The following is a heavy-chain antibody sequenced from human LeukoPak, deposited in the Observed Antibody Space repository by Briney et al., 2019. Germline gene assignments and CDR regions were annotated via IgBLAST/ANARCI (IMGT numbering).Heavy chain of an antibody. V-gene: IGHV1-18*01. J-gene: IGHJ4*02. D-gene: IGHD6-13*01. CDR1: GYTFTIYG. CDR2: ISAYNGNT. CDR3: ARAGPIPGIAAAGIDY. Sequence: ASVNVSCKASGYTFTIYGISWVRQAPGQGLEWMGWISAYNGNTNYAQKLQGRVTMTTDTSTSTAYMELRSLRSDDTAVYYCARAGPIPGIAAAGIDYWGQGTLVTVSS.